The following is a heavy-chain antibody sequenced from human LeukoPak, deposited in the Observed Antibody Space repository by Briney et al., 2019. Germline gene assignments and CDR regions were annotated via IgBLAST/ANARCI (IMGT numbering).Heavy chain of an antibody. V-gene: IGHV1-69*13. D-gene: IGHD5-18*01. J-gene: IGHJ4*02. CDR1: GGTFSSYA. CDR3: ARGLRNGYSYGYYLYFDY. Sequence: GASVKVSCKASGGTFSSYAISWVRQAPGQGLEWMGGIIPIFGTANYAQKFQGRVTITADESTSTAYMELSSLRSEDTAVYYCARGLRNGYSYGYYLYFDYWGQGTPVTVSS. CDR2: IIPIFGTA.